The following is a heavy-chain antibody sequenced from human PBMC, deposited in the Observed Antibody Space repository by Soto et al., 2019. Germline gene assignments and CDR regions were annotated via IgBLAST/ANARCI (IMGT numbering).Heavy chain of an antibody. J-gene: IGHJ4*02. CDR2: VFHSGST. CDR1: GGSISSGGYS. V-gene: IGHV4-30-2*01. D-gene: IGHD3-10*01. CDR3: ERGSYGAGYDH. Sequence: SETLSLTCAVSGGSISSGGYSWSWIRQPPGKGLEWIGYVFHSGSTYYSPSLQSRVTISIDGSKNQFYLELASVTAADTAVYYCERGSYGAGYDHWGQGILVTVSS.